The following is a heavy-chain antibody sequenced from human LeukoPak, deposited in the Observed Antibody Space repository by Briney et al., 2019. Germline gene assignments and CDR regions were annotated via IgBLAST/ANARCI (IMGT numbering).Heavy chain of an antibody. CDR3: ARLPLTARLHFEY. J-gene: IGHJ4*02. CDR1: GFTFKTYW. D-gene: IGHD5-12*01. Sequence: PGGSLRLSCAASGFTFKTYWMSWVRQAPGKGLEWVANIKEDGSEKYYVDSVEGRFTISRDNAKNSLYLQMNSLRVEDTAVYYCARLPLTARLHFEYWGQGTLVTVSS. V-gene: IGHV3-7*05. CDR2: IKEDGSEK.